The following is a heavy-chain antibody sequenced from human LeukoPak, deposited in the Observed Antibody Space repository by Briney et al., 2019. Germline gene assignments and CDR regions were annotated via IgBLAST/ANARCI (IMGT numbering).Heavy chain of an antibody. CDR1: GFTFSGYW. CDR3: ARTFDS. Sequence: GGSLRLSCAASGFTFSGYWMYWVRQAPGKGLVWVSGVKSDASSTYYADSVKGRFTISRDNAKNTLYLQMNSLRAEDTAVYYCARTFDSWGQGTLVTVSS. CDR2: VKSDASST. V-gene: IGHV3-74*01. J-gene: IGHJ4*02.